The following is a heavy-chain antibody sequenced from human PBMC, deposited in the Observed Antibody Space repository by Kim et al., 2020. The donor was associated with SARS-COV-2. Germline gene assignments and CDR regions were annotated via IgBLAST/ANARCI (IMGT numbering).Heavy chain of an antibody. J-gene: IGHJ4*02. CDR3: ARERIAAAGTSPFDY. V-gene: IGHV1-2*02. Sequence: QKFQGRVTMTRDTSISTAYMERSRLRSDDTAVYYCARERIAAAGTSPFDYWGQGTLVTVSS. D-gene: IGHD6-13*01.